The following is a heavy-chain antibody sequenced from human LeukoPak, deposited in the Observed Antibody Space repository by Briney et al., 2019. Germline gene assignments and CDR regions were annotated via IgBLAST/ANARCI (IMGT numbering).Heavy chain of an antibody. J-gene: IGHJ4*02. CDR3: ARGWFGEPCFDY. Sequence: GGFLRLSCAASGFTFSSYEMNWVRQAPGKGLEWVSYISSSGSTIYYADSVKGRFTISRDNAKNSLYLQMNSLRAEDTAVYYCARGWFGEPCFDYWGQGTLVTVSS. D-gene: IGHD3-10*01. CDR2: ISSSGSTI. CDR1: GFTFSSYE. V-gene: IGHV3-48*03.